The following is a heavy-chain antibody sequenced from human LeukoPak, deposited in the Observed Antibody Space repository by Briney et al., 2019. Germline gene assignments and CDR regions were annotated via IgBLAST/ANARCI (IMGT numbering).Heavy chain of an antibody. CDR3: ARDSPPARILNYDILTGNYVALDY. Sequence: PGGSLRLSCAASGFTFISYIMNSVRQAPGKGREWVSSISIIISYIHYADSVKGRFTISRDKANNSLYLQMNSLRAEDTAVYYCARDSPPARILNYDILTGNYVALDYWGERTLVTVSS. CDR1: GFTFISYI. J-gene: IGHJ4*02. V-gene: IGHV3-21*01. CDR2: ISIIISYI. D-gene: IGHD3-9*01.